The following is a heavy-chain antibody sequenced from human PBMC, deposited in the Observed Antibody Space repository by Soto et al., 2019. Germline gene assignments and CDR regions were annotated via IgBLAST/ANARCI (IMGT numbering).Heavy chain of an antibody. D-gene: IGHD6-19*01. V-gene: IGHV4-34*01. Sequence: QVQLQQWGAGLLKPSETLSLTCAVYGGSFSGYYWSWIRQPPGKGLAWIGEINHSGSTNYNPSLTSRVTISVCTSKNQFSPELSSVTAADTAVYYCARGWNRAVAVMGPSDYLGQGTLVTVSS. CDR3: ARGWNRAVAVMGPSDY. J-gene: IGHJ4*02. CDR1: GGSFSGYY. CDR2: INHSGST.